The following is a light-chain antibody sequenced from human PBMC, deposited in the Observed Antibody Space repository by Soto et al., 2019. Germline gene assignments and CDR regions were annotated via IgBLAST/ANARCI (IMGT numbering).Light chain of an antibody. Sequence: DIQMPQSPSSLSAYVGDRVTITCGASQSISSYLNWYQQKPGKAPNLLIYTTSSLESGVPSRFSGSGSGTDFTLTISSLQPEDFATYFCQQSYSRPRTFGQGTKVDIK. CDR2: TTS. V-gene: IGKV1-39*01. J-gene: IGKJ1*01. CDR1: QSISSY. CDR3: QQSYSRPRT.